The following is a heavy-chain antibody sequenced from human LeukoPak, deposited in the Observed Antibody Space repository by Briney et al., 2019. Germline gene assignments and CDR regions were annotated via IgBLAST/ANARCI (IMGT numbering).Heavy chain of an antibody. Sequence: SETLSLTCTVQGGSLSGAYWTWIRQPPGRGLEWSGEINHTGSTNYNPSFKSRVTMSADTPKNQLSLNLTSVTAADTAVYYCARGPVRLARPFDYWGQGTLVTVSS. CDR2: INHTGST. CDR3: ARGPVRLARPFDY. CDR1: GGSLSGAY. V-gene: IGHV4-34*01. D-gene: IGHD3-9*01. J-gene: IGHJ4*02.